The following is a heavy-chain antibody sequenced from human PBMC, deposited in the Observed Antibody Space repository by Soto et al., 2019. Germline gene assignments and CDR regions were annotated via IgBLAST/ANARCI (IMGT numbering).Heavy chain of an antibody. J-gene: IGHJ5*02. Sequence: PGGSLRLSCVASGFTSSTYAMTWVRQAPGKGLEWVSNISGNGGTTNYADSVMGRFTISRDNSKNMLYLQMNSLRADDTAVYFCAKPLCTATGCQLFDTWGRGTVVTVSS. V-gene: IGHV3-23*01. CDR1: GFTSSTYA. CDR3: AKPLCTATGCQLFDT. CDR2: ISGNGGTT. D-gene: IGHD2-8*02.